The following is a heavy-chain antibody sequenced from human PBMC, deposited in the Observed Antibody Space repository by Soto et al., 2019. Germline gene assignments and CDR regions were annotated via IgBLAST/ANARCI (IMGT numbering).Heavy chain of an antibody. CDR2: ISYDGSDK. Sequence: PGGSLRLSCGASGFTFRGYAMHWVGQAPGKGLEWVAVISYDGSDKYYADSVNGRFTISRDNSRNTLYLQMNSLRPEDTAVYYCARDPTALSGSIDYWGQGTLVTVSS. J-gene: IGHJ4*02. D-gene: IGHD3-10*01. V-gene: IGHV3-30-3*01. CDR1: GFTFRGYA. CDR3: ARDPTALSGSIDY.